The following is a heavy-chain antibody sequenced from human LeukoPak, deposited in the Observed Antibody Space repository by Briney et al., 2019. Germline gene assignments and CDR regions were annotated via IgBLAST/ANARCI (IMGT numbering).Heavy chain of an antibody. D-gene: IGHD2-2*02. CDR1: GFTFSDYY. CDR2: ISSSGSTI. CDR3: ARHRVCSSTSCYSRAFDY. V-gene: IGHV3-11*04. J-gene: IGHJ4*02. Sequence: PGGSLRLSCAASGFTFSDYYMSWIRQAPGKGLEWVSYISSSGSTIYYADSVKGRFTISRDNAKNSLYLQMNSLRAEDTAVYYCARHRVCSSTSCYSRAFDYWGQGTLVTVSS.